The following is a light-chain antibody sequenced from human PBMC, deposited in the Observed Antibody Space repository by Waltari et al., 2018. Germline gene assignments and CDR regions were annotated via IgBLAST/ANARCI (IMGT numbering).Light chain of an antibody. V-gene: IGKV4-1*01. CDR3: QQYYSTPRT. CDR2: WAS. CDR1: QSVLYSSNNKNY. J-gene: IGKJ4*01. Sequence: DIVMTHSPDSLAVSLGERATINCKSSQSVLYSSNNKNYLAWYQQKPGQPPKLLIYWASTRESGVPDRFSVSGSGTDFTLTISSLQAEDVAVYYCQQYYSTPRTFGGGTKVEIK.